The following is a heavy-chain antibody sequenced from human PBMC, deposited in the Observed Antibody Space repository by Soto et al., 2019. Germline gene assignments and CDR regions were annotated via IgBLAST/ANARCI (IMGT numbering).Heavy chain of an antibody. D-gene: IGHD5-12*01. CDR1: GGTFSSYT. Sequence: SVKVSCKASGGTFSSYTISWVRQAPGQGLEWMGRIIPILGIANYAQKFQGRVTITADKSTSTAYMELNSLRAEDTAVYYCARIDSIVATIFDYWGQGTLVTVSS. J-gene: IGHJ4*02. CDR3: ARIDSIVATIFDY. CDR2: IIPILGIA. V-gene: IGHV1-69*02.